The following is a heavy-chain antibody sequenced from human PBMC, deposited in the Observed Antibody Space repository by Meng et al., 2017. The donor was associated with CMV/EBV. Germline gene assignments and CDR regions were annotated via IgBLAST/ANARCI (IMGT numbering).Heavy chain of an antibody. Sequence: GESLKISCAASGFTLSSYWLHWVRQAPGKGLVWVSRINSDGSSTSYAESVKGRFTNSRDNAKNTLYLQMNSLRAEDTAVYCCARNVDYGMDVWGQGTTVTVSS. CDR3: ARNVDYGMDV. V-gene: IGHV3-74*01. CDR2: INSDGSST. CDR1: GFTLSSYW. D-gene: IGHD5-12*01. J-gene: IGHJ6*02.